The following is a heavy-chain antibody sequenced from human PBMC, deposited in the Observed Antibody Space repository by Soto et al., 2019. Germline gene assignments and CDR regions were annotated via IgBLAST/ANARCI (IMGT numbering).Heavy chain of an antibody. D-gene: IGHD1-20*01. Sequence: EVQLLESGGGLVQPGGSLRLSCAASGFTFSSYAMSWVRQAPGKGLEWVSAISGSGGSTYYADSVKGRFTISRDNSKNTLYLQMNSLRAEVTAVYYCAIQRVTGRYYYGMDVWGQGTTVTVSS. V-gene: IGHV3-23*01. J-gene: IGHJ6*02. CDR1: GFTFSSYA. CDR2: ISGSGGST. CDR3: AIQRVTGRYYYGMDV.